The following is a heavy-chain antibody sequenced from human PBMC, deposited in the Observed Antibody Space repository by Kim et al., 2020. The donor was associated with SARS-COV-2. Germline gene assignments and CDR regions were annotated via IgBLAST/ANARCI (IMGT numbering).Heavy chain of an antibody. CDR2: FYHSGST. J-gene: IGHJ3*02. D-gene: IGHD1-26*01. Sequence: SETLSLTCAVSGGSISSSNWWCLVRQPPGKGLEWIGEFYHSGSTYYNPTLKSRVTISVDKSKNQFSLKLSSVTAADTAVYYCAGRRGGATAYDAFDIWGQGTMVTVSS. CDR1: GGSISSSNW. CDR3: AGRRGGATAYDAFDI. V-gene: IGHV4-4*02.